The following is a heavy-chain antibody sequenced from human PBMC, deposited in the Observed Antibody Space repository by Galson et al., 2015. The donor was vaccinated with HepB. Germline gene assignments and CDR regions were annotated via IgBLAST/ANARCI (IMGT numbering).Heavy chain of an antibody. V-gene: IGHV3-13*01. J-gene: IGHJ6*02. D-gene: IGHD2-2*01. CDR1: GFTFSSYD. CDR3: ARGGGPRRYCSSTSCYRYGMDV. Sequence: SLRLSCAASGFTFSSYDMHWVRQATGKGLEWVSAIGTAGDTYYPGSVKGRFTISRENAKNSLYLQMNSLRAGDTAVYYCARGGGPRRYCSSTSCYRYGMDVWGQGTTVTVSS. CDR2: IGTAGDT.